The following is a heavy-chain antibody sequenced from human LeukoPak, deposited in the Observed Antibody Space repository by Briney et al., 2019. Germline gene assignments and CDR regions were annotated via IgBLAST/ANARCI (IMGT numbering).Heavy chain of an antibody. J-gene: IGHJ5*02. CDR3: VRETDCTGGSCYLSRWLDP. D-gene: IGHD2-15*01. V-gene: IGHV3-74*01. Sequence: GGSLRLSCVASEFTFSKYWMHWVRQARGKGLVSVSRINNDGSRTTYADSVKGRFTISRDNAKNTVYLQMNNLRDEDTAVYYCVRETDCTGGSCYLSRWLDPWGQGTLVTVSS. CDR1: EFTFSKYW. CDR2: INNDGSRT.